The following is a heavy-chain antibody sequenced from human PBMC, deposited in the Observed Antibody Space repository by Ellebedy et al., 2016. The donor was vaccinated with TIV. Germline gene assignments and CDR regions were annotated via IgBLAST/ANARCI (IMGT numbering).Heavy chain of an antibody. CDR3: ARSEGDFWSGYYTLGYGY. Sequence: SETLSLXCAVYGGSFSGYYWSWIRQPPGKGLEWIGEINHSGSTNYNPSLKSRVTISVDTSKNQFSLKLSSVTAADTAVYYCARSEGDFWSGYYTLGYGYWGQGTLVTVSS. CDR1: GGSFSGYY. J-gene: IGHJ4*02. D-gene: IGHD3-3*01. V-gene: IGHV4-34*01. CDR2: INHSGST.